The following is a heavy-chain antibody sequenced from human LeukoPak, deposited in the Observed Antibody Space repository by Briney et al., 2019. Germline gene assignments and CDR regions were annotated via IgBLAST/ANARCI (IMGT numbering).Heavy chain of an antibody. V-gene: IGHV4-59*12. CDR2: IYYSGST. CDR1: GGSISSYY. D-gene: IGHD6-19*01. J-gene: IGHJ4*02. Sequence: SETLSLTCTVSGGSISSYYWSWIRQPPGKGLEWIGYIYYSGSTNYNPSLKSRVTISVDKSKNQFSLKLSSVTAADTAVYYCAREGFAVAGTYFDYWGQGTLVTVST. CDR3: AREGFAVAGTYFDY.